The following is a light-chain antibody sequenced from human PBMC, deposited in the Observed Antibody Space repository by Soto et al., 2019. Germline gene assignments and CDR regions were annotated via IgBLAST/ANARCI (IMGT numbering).Light chain of an antibody. CDR2: GAS. V-gene: IGKV3-20*01. J-gene: IGKJ1*01. Sequence: EIVLTQSPGTLSLSPEERATHSCRASQSVSSSYLAWYQQKPGQAPRLLIYGASSRATGIPDRFSGSGSGTDFTLTISRLEPEDFAVYYCQQYGSSQTFGQGTKVDIK. CDR1: QSVSSSY. CDR3: QQYGSSQT.